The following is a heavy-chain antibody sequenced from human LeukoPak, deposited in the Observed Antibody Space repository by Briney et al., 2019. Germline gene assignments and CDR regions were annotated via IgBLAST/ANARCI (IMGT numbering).Heavy chain of an antibody. J-gene: IGHJ4*02. D-gene: IGHD3-3*01. CDR2: INPNSGRT. V-gene: IGHV1-2*02. CDR3: ARGRFSYYDFWSGYYRGHYFDY. Sequence: ASVKVSCKASGYTFTGYYMHWVRQAPGQGLEWMGWINPNSGRTNYAQRFQGRVTMTRDTSISTAYMELSRLTFDDTAVYYCARGRFSYYDFWSGYYRGHYFDYWGQGTLVTVSS. CDR1: GYTFTGYY.